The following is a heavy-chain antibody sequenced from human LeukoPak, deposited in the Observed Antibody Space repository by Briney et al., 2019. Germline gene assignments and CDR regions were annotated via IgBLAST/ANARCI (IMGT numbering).Heavy chain of an antibody. D-gene: IGHD3-22*01. J-gene: IGHJ4*02. CDR2: IIPIFGTA. Sequence: SSVKVSCKASGGTLSSYAISWVRQVPGQGLEWMGGIIPIFGTANYAQKFQGRVTITTDESTSTAYMELSGLRSEDTAVYYCARAIYDSSGYYYDVGYYFDYWGQGTLVTVSS. V-gene: IGHV1-69*05. CDR1: GGTLSSYA. CDR3: ARAIYDSSGYYYDVGYYFDY.